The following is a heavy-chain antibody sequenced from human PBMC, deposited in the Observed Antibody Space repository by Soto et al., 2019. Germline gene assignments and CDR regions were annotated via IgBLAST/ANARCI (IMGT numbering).Heavy chain of an antibody. J-gene: IGHJ5*02. D-gene: IGHD6-25*01. V-gene: IGHV4-39*01. Sequence: SLTCSASGGSITSSSHFWGWVRQPPGKGLEWIGTIYFTGNTYYTPSLKSRLTMSIDTSKNELSLRLNSVTAADTAVYYCAGQTFTIAAASYGRSNWFDPWGPGTLVTVSS. CDR2: IYFTGNT. CDR3: AGQTFTIAAASYGRSNWFDP. CDR1: GGSITSSSHF.